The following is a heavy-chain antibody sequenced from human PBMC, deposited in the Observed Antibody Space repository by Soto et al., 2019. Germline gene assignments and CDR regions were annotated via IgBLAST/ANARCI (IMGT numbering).Heavy chain of an antibody. J-gene: IGHJ4*02. Sequence: SVKVSCKASGATFSSCSISWVRQAPVQGLEWMGGIIPIFGTANYAQKFQGRVTITADESTSTAYMELSSLRSEDTAVYYCASEMSDRSGYYSNYWGQGTLVSVSS. D-gene: IGHD3-22*01. V-gene: IGHV1-69*13. CDR2: IIPIFGTA. CDR3: ASEMSDRSGYYSNY. CDR1: GATFSSCS.